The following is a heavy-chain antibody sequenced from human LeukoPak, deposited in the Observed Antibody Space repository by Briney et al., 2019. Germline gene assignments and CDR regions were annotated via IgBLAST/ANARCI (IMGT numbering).Heavy chain of an antibody. Sequence: ASVKVSCKASGGTFSSYAISWVRQAPGQGLEWMGRIIPILGIANYAQKFQGRVTITADKSTSTAYMELSSLRSEDTAVYYCARDNGRDGYNSYFDYWGQGTLVTVSS. CDR1: GGTFSSYA. D-gene: IGHD5-24*01. V-gene: IGHV1-69*04. CDR3: ARDNGRDGYNSYFDY. CDR2: IIPILGIA. J-gene: IGHJ4*02.